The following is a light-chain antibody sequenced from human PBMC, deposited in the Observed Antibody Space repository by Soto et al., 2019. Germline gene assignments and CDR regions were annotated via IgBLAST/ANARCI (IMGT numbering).Light chain of an antibody. CDR1: QSVSSKY. CDR2: GTS. J-gene: IGKJ1*01. V-gene: IGKV3-20*01. CDR3: QHYHSFSGT. Sequence: DIVLTQSPGTLSLSPGERATLSCRASQSVSSKYLAWYQQKPGQAPRVLIYGTSIRASGVPERFSGGGSGTDFTLTITRLEPDDFATYYCQHYHSFSGTFGQGTKVEIK.